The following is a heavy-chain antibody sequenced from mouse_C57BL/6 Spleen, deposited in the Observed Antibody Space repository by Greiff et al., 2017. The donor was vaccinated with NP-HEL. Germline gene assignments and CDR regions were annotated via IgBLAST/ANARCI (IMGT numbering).Heavy chain of an antibody. D-gene: IGHD2-4*01. V-gene: IGHV5-17*01. CDR1: GFTFSDYG. Sequence: VQLKESGGGLVKPGGSLKLSCAASGFTFSDYGMHWVRQAPEKGLEWVAYISSGSSIIYYADTVKGRFTISRDNAKNTLFLQMTSLRSEDTAMYYCASSMITTDYYAMDYWGQGTSVTVSS. CDR3: ASSMITTDYYAMDY. J-gene: IGHJ4*01. CDR2: ISSGSSII.